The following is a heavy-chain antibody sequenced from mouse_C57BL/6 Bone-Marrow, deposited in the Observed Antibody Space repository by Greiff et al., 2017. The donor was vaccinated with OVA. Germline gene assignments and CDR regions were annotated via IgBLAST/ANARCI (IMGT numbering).Heavy chain of an antibody. V-gene: IGHV1-4*01. J-gene: IGHJ2*01. CDR2: INPSSGYT. D-gene: IGHD4-1*01. Sequence: QVHVKQSGAELARPGASVKMSCKASGYTFTSYTMHWVKQRPGQGLEWIGYINPSSGYTKYNQKFKDKATLTADKSSSTAYMQLRSLTSEDSAVYYCARGGTLDYWGQGTTLTVSS. CDR3: ARGGTLDY. CDR1: GYTFTSYT.